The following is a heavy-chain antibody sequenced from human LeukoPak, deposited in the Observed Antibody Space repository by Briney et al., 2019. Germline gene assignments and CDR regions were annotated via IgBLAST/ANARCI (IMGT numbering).Heavy chain of an antibody. CDR1: GGSISSYY. Sequence: SETLSLTCTLSGGSISSYYWSWIRQPPRKRLEWIGDIYYSGSTNHNPPLKGRVTISVATSKNQFSLKLSSVTAADTAVYYCASTYYYDSSGYYFGYWGQGTLVTVSS. CDR3: ASTYYYDSSGYYFGY. CDR2: IYYSGST. V-gene: IGHV4-59*01. J-gene: IGHJ4*02. D-gene: IGHD3-22*01.